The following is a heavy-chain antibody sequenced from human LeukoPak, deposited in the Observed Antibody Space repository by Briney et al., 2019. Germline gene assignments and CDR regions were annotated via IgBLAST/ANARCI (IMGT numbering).Heavy chain of an antibody. CDR1: WFTLSSYS. D-gene: IGHD3-10*01. Sequence: GRALRLSCAASWFTLSSYSIHWVRPAPGKGVEWVAVISYDGSNKYYADSVKGRFTISRDNSKNTLYLQMNSLRAEDTAVYYCARVRTVLLWFGESQPFDYWGQGTLVTVSS. J-gene: IGHJ4*02. CDR2: ISYDGSNK. CDR3: ARVRTVLLWFGESQPFDY. V-gene: IGHV3-30*04.